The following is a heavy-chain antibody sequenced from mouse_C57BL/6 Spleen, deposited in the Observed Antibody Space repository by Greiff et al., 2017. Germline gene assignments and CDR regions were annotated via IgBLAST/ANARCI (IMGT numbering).Heavy chain of an antibody. J-gene: IGHJ4*01. V-gene: IGHV1-20*01. CDR2: INPYNGDT. D-gene: IGHD4-1*01. CDR3: ARSANWDGDYAMDY. CDR1: GYSFTGYF. Sequence: VQLQQSGPELVKPGDSVKISCKASGYSFTGYFMNWVMQSHGKSLEWIGRINPYNGDTFYNQKFKGKATLTVDKSSSTAHMELRSLTSEDSAVYYCARSANWDGDYAMDYWGQGTSVTVSS.